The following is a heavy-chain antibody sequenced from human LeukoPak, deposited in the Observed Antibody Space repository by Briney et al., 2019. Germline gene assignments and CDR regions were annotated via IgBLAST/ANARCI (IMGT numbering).Heavy chain of an antibody. D-gene: IGHD3-16*01. CDR3: ARVQGGVLGIRYYYCGMDV. Sequence: PGRALRLSCAASGITFSYDVMHWGRQAPRKGLEMVGVISYDGSNKYYAEFVKGRFTISRDNSKSTLYLQMNSLRAEDTAVYYCARVQGGVLGIRYYYCGMDVWGQGTTVTVSS. CDR2: ISYDGSNK. V-gene: IGHV3-30*03. CDR1: GITFSYDV. J-gene: IGHJ6*02.